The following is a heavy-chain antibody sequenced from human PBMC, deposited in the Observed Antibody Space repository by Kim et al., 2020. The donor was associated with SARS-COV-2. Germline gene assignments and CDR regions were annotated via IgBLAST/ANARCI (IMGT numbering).Heavy chain of an antibody. Sequence: ASVKVSCKASGYTFTSYGISWVRQAPGQGLEWMGWISAYNGNTNYAQKLQGRVTMTTDTSTSTAYMELRSLRSDDTAVYYCARGQGYYDSSGTNPVDYWGQGPLVTVSS. J-gene: IGHJ4*02. V-gene: IGHV1-18*01. CDR1: GYTFTSYG. D-gene: IGHD3-22*01. CDR2: ISAYNGNT. CDR3: ARGQGYYDSSGTNPVDY.